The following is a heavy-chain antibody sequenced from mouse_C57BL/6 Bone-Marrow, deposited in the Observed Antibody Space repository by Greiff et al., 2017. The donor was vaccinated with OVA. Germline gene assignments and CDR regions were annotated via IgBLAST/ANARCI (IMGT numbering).Heavy chain of an antibody. CDR3: ARPHYDYGLYAMDD. V-gene: IGHV8-8*01. CDR1: GFSLSTFGMG. Sequence: QVTLKESGPGILQPSQTLSLTCSFSGFSLSTFGMGVGWIRQPSGKGLEWLAHIWWDDDKYYNTALKSRLTLSNDTSKNQVFLKIANVDTADTATYYCARPHYDYGLYAMDDWGQGTSVTVSS. D-gene: IGHD2-4*01. CDR2: IWWDDDK. J-gene: IGHJ4*01.